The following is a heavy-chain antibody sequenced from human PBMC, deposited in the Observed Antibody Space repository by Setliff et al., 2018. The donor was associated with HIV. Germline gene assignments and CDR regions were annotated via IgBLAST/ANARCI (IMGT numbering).Heavy chain of an antibody. CDR1: GGSFSGYY. J-gene: IGHJ4*02. CDR2: INHSGST. V-gene: IGHV4-34*01. D-gene: IGHD7-27*01. Sequence: SETLSLTCAVYGGSFSGYYWSWIRQPPGKGLEWIGEINHSGSTNYNPSLKSRVTISVDTSKNQFSLELRSVTAADTAVYFCARGNWGMLGYWGQGTLVTVSS. CDR3: ARGNWGMLGY.